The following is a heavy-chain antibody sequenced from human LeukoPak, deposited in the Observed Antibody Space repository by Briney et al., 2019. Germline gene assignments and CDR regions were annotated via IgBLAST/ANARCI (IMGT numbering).Heavy chain of an antibody. V-gene: IGHV1-8*02. J-gene: IGHJ4*02. D-gene: IGHD4-17*01. CDR1: GYTFTGYY. CDR2: MNPNSGNT. CDR3: AVETYGDSNGEYFDY. Sequence: ASVKVSCKASGYTFTGYYMHWVRQATGQGLEWMGWMNPNSGNTGYAQKFQGRVTMTRNTSISTAYMELSSLRSEDTAVYYCAVETYGDSNGEYFDYWGQGTLVTVSS.